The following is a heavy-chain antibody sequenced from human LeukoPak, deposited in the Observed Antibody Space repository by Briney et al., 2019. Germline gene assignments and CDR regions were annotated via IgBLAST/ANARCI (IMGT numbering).Heavy chain of an antibody. CDR2: MNPNSGNT. J-gene: IGHJ3*02. CDR1: GYTFTSYD. CDR3: AIVAERKGVAATPSDAFDI. Sequence: ASVKVSCKASGYTFTSYDINWVRQATGQGLEWMGWMNPNSGNTGYAQKFQGRVTMTRNTSISTAYMELSSLRSEDTAVYYCAIVAERKGVAATPSDAFDIWGQGTMVTVSS. V-gene: IGHV1-8*01. D-gene: IGHD2-15*01.